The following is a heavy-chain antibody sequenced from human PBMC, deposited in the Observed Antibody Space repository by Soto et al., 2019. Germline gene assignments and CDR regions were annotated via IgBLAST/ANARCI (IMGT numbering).Heavy chain of an antibody. J-gene: IGHJ4*02. Sequence: VGSLRLSCAASGFAFSNYEMNWVRQAPGKGLEWVSYISLSGSTIYYADSVKGRFTISRDDAKNSLYLQMDSLRADDTAVYYCARESFSASPNFFDYWGQGTLVTVSS. CDR3: ARESFSASPNFFDY. V-gene: IGHV3-48*03. CDR1: GFAFSNYE. D-gene: IGHD3-3*02. CDR2: ISLSGSTI.